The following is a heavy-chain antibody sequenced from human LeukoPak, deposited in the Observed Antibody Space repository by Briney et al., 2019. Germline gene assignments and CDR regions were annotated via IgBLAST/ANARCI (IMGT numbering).Heavy chain of an antibody. J-gene: IGHJ4*02. CDR1: GFTFSSYA. V-gene: IGHV3-23*01. CDR2: ISGSGGST. CDR3: AKDWSRAQIVSDY. Sequence: QPGRSLRLSCAASGFTFSSYAMSWVRQAPGKGLEWVSAISGSGGSTYYADSVKGRFTISRDNSKNTLYLQMNSLRAEDTAVYYCAKDWSRAQIVSDYWGQGTLVTVSS. D-gene: IGHD3-22*01.